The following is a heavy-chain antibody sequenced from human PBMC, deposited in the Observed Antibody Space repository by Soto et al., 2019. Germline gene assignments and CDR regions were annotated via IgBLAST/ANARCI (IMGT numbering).Heavy chain of an antibody. D-gene: IGHD3-3*01. CDR1: GGSISSYY. Sequence: SETLSLTCTVSGGSISSYYWSWIRQPPGKGLEWIGYIYYSGSTNYNPSLKSRVTISVDTSKNQFSLKLSSVTAADTAVYYCARGGGYYDFWSGYYLPFDYWGQGTLVTVS. CDR3: ARGGGYYDFWSGYYLPFDY. CDR2: IYYSGST. J-gene: IGHJ4*02. V-gene: IGHV4-59*01.